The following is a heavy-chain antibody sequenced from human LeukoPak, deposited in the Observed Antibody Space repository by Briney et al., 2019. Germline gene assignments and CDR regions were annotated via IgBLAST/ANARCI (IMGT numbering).Heavy chain of an antibody. CDR1: GFTFSSYG. J-gene: IGHJ5*02. D-gene: IGHD6-19*01. CDR3: ASSGWYSTPNWFDP. CDR2: IKEDGSEK. Sequence: GGSLRLSCAASGFTFSSYGMSWVRQAPGKGLEWVASIKEDGSEKYYVDSVKGRFTISRDNAKNSLYLQMNSLRAEDTAMYYCASSGWYSTPNWFDPWGQGTLVTVSS. V-gene: IGHV3-7*01.